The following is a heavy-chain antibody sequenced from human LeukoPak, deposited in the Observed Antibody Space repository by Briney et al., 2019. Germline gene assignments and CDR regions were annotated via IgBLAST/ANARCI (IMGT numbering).Heavy chain of an antibody. CDR2: ISAYNGNT. Sequence: ASVKVSCKASGYTFTSYGISWVRQAPGQGLEWMGWISAYNGNTNYAQKLQGRVTMTTDTSTSTAYMELRSLRSDDTAVYYCARSYDSSGYYYLGLDYWGQGTLVTVFS. CDR1: GYTFTSYG. CDR3: ARSYDSSGYYYLGLDY. J-gene: IGHJ4*02. D-gene: IGHD3-22*01. V-gene: IGHV1-18*01.